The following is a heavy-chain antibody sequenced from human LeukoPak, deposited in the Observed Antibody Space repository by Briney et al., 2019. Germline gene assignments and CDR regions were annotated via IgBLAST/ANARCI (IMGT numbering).Heavy chain of an antibody. CDR2: ISGFDSGT. Sequence: PGGSLRLSCVVSGFGFSTHDMSWGRQTPGTGLEWVPSISGFDSGTYYTDSVRGRFTISRDTSKNTLYMQMNKLRAEDTAVYYCVKGFHFHWWGQGTLVTVSS. CDR3: VKGFHFHW. CDR1: GFGFSTHD. J-gene: IGHJ4*02. V-gene: IGHV3-23*01.